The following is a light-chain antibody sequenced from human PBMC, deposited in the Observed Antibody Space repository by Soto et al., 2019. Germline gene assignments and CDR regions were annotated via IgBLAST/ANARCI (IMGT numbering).Light chain of an antibody. J-gene: IGKJ1*01. CDR2: GAF. CDR3: QQYNDWPLT. V-gene: IGKV3-15*01. Sequence: EIVMTQSPVTMSVSPGERATLSCRASQSVSSTLAWYQQKPGQAPSLLIYGAFTRATGIPARFSGTGSGTEFTLTSSILQSEDFSLDYCQQYNDWPLTFGQGTKV. CDR1: QSVSST.